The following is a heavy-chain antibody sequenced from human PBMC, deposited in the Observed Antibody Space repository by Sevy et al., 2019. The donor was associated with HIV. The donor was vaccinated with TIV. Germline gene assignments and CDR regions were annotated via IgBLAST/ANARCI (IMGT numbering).Heavy chain of an antibody. J-gene: IGHJ6*02. CDR1: GFTFSSYG. CDR3: AKSARHCSSTSCYYYYYYGMDV. Sequence: GGSLRLSCAASGFTFSSYGMHWVRQAPGKGLEWVAVISYDGSNKYYADSVKGRFTISRDNSKNTLYLQMNSLRAEDTAVYYCAKSARHCSSTSCYYYYYYGMDVWGQGTTVTVSS. CDR2: ISYDGSNK. V-gene: IGHV3-30*18. D-gene: IGHD2-2*01.